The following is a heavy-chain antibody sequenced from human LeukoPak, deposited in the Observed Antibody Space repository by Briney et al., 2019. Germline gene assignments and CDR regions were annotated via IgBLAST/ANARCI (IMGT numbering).Heavy chain of an antibody. CDR3: ARSNVGGPARKYYFDY. D-gene: IGHD3-16*01. J-gene: IGHJ4*02. CDR2: IYASGST. CDR1: GGSISSGSYY. Sequence: SETLSLTCTVSGGSISSGSYYWSWIRQPAGKGLEWIGRIYASGSTNYNPSLKSRVTISVDTSKNQSSLKLSSVTAADTAVYYCARSNVGGPARKYYFDYWGQGTLVTVSS. V-gene: IGHV4-61*02.